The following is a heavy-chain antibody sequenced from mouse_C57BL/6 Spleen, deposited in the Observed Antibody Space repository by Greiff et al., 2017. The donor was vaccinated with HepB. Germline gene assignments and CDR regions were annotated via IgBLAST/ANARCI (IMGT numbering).Heavy chain of an antibody. Sequence: EVKLQESGPGLVKPSQSLSLTCSVTGYSITSGYYWNWIRQFPGNKLEWMGYISYDGSNNYNPSLKTRISITRDTSKNQFLLKLNSVTTEDTATYYCARSTNYFDYWGQGTTLTVSS. CDR3: ARSTNYFDY. V-gene: IGHV3-6*01. CDR2: ISYDGSN. CDR1: GYSITSGYY. D-gene: IGHD2-1*01. J-gene: IGHJ2*01.